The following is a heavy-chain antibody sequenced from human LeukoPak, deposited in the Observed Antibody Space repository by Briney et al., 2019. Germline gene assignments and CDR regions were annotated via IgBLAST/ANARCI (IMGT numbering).Heavy chain of an antibody. Sequence: TETLSLTCTVSGVSINTYYASWIRQAPGKGLEFIGFIYNGGNTNYNPSLKSRATISVDTSNNQFSLRLTSVTAADTAMYYCAAGPWELDFWGQGTLVTVSS. CDR1: GVSINTYY. V-gene: IGHV4-4*09. D-gene: IGHD1-26*01. CDR2: IYNGGNT. CDR3: AAGPWELDF. J-gene: IGHJ4*02.